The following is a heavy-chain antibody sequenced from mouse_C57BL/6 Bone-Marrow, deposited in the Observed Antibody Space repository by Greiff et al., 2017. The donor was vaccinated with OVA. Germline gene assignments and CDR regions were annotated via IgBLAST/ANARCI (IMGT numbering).Heavy chain of an antibody. CDR1: GFTFSSYT. Sequence: EVMLVESGGGLVKPGGSLKLSCAASGFTFSSYTMSWVRQTPEKRLEWVATISGGGGNTYYPDSVKGRFTISRDNAKNTLYVQMSSLRSEDTALYYCARLLYYGSSWGFADWGQGTLVTVSA. J-gene: IGHJ3*01. CDR2: ISGGGGNT. V-gene: IGHV5-9*01. D-gene: IGHD1-1*01. CDR3: ARLLYYGSSWGFAD.